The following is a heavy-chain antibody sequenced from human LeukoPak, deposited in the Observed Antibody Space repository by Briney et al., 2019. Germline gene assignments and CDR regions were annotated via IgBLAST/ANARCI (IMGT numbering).Heavy chain of an antibody. Sequence: SETLSLTCAVYGGSFSGYYWSWIRQPPGKGLEWIGEINHSGSTNYNPSLKSRVTISEDTSKNQFSLKPSSVTAADTAVYYCARGQYSSGWYQYWGQGTLVTVSS. J-gene: IGHJ4*02. CDR2: INHSGST. V-gene: IGHV4-34*01. CDR1: GGSFSGYY. D-gene: IGHD6-19*01. CDR3: ARGQYSSGWYQY.